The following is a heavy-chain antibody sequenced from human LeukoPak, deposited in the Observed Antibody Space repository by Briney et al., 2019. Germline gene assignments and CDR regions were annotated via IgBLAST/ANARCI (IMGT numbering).Heavy chain of an antibody. Sequence: HPGGSLRLSCAASGFTFSSYAMSWVRQAPGKGLEWVSAISGSGGSTYYADSVKGRFTISRDNSKNTLYLQMNSLRAEDTAVYYCAKDLTIFGVVTNFDYWGQGTLVTVSS. J-gene: IGHJ4*02. CDR2: ISGSGGST. D-gene: IGHD3-3*01. CDR3: AKDLTIFGVVTNFDY. V-gene: IGHV3-23*01. CDR1: GFTFSSYA.